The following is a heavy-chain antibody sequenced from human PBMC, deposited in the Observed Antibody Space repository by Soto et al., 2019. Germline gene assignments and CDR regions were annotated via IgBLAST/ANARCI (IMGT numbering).Heavy chain of an antibody. CDR3: AHRRYNRWSKPYFDF. V-gene: IGHV2-5*02. Sequence: QITLKESGPTLVKPTQTLTLTCTFSGFSLTTSGVGVGWIRQPPGKALEWLALIYWDDDKRYNPSLKSRLTITKDTSKTQVVLTMTNMDPVDTATYYCAHRRYNRWSKPYFDFWGQGTLVTVSS. D-gene: IGHD1-1*01. J-gene: IGHJ4*02. CDR2: IYWDDDK. CDR1: GFSLTTSGVG.